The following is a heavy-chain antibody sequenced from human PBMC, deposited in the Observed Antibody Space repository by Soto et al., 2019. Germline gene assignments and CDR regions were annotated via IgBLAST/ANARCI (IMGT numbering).Heavy chain of an antibody. CDR2: FYSSGSI. CDR3: ARMYSSGSGWFHP. CDR1: GCFITAGGYY. Sequence: SETLFLTCFVSGCFITAGGYYWSWIRHHPRKGLGLIGSFYSSGSIIYNPSLRRRVSISGDTSSNQFSMSLTSVTAADTARYYCARMYSSGSGWFHPWGQGTLVTVS. D-gene: IGHD6-19*01. J-gene: IGHJ5*02. V-gene: IGHV4-30-4*02.